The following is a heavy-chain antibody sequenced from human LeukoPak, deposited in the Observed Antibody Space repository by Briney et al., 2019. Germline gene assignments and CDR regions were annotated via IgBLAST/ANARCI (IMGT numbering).Heavy chain of an antibody. CDR1: SDSISTYY. CDR3: ASTSDSGGYYYDY. Sequence: PSETLSLTCTVSSDSISTYYWSWIRQPAGTGLEWIGRIYTSGSTNYNPSLKSRVTMSVDTSKNQFSLKLSSVTAADTAVYYCASTSDSGGYYYDYWGQGTLVTVSS. V-gene: IGHV4-4*07. CDR2: IYTSGST. D-gene: IGHD3-22*01. J-gene: IGHJ4*02.